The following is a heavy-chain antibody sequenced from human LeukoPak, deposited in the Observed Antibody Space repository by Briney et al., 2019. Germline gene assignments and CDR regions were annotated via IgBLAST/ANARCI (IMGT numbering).Heavy chain of an antibody. CDR1: GFTFRNHW. V-gene: IGHV3-74*01. J-gene: IGHJ1*01. Sequence: GGSLRLSCAASGFTFRNHWMHWVRQAPGKGLVWVSRIKSDGSTNYADSVKGRFTISRDNAKNTVSLQMNSLRAEDTGVYYCARAPSEIGGYYPEYFRHWGQGTLVTVSS. CDR2: IKSDGST. CDR3: ARAPSEIGGYYPEYFRH. D-gene: IGHD3-22*01.